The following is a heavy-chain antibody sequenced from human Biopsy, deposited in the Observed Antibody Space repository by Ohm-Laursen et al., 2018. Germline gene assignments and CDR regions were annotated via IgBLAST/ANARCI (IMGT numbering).Heavy chain of an antibody. Sequence: SETLSLTCAVSGDSISSYYWSWIRQPPGKGLQWIGYVYYTGSTDYNPSLQSRVTISVDTSKNHFSLRLRSVTPADTAIYYCARDRGYYSDRTVPGYFDLWGRGTLVTVFS. CDR1: GDSISSYY. D-gene: IGHD3-22*01. CDR2: VYYTGST. V-gene: IGHV4-59*01. J-gene: IGHJ2*01. CDR3: ARDRGYYSDRTVPGYFDL.